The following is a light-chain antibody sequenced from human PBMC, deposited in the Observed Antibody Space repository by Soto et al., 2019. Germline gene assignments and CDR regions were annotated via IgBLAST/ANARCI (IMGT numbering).Light chain of an antibody. CDR3: QQYYSPPVT. V-gene: IGKV4-1*01. CDR2: WAS. CDR1: QSVLYSSNNKNY. J-gene: IGKJ4*02. Sequence: DIVMTQSPDSLAVSLGERATINCKSSQSVLYSSNNKNYLAWYQQKPGQPPKLLIYWASTRQFGVPDRFSGSGSGTDFTLIISSLQAEDVGIYYCQQYYSPPVTFGGGPKVEIK.